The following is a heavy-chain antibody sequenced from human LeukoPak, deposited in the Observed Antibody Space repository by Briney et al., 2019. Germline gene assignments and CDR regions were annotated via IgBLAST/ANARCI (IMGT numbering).Heavy chain of an antibody. CDR1: GGSISSYY. V-gene: IGHV4-59*12. CDR2: IYYSGST. Sequence: SETLSLTCTVSGGSISSYYWNWIRQPPGRGLDWIGYIYYSGSTNYNPSLKSRVTISVDTSKNQFSLKLSSVTAADTAVYYCARDRGYGDYYAFDIWGQGTMVTVSS. J-gene: IGHJ3*02. CDR3: ARDRGYGDYYAFDI. D-gene: IGHD4-17*01.